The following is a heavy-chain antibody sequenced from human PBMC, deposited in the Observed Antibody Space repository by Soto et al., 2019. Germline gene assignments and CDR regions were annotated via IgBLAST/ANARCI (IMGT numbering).Heavy chain of an antibody. V-gene: IGHV1-3*04. CDR1: GDTFTTYA. D-gene: IGHD3-16*02. CDR3: ARFRSLGYNFFDY. CDR2: ISIGNGYT. J-gene: IGHJ4*02. Sequence: GASVKVSCTTSGDTFTTYAIHWVRQAPGQRLEWLGWISIGNGYTKYSAKFQDRVTITWDTSATTAYIQLSSLISEDTAVYYCARFRSLGYNFFDYWGQGTLVTVSS.